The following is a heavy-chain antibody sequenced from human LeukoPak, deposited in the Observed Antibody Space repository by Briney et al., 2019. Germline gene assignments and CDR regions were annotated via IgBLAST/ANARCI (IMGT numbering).Heavy chain of an antibody. CDR2: INPNSGGT. V-gene: IGHV1-2*04. D-gene: IGHD3-22*01. Sequence: GASVKVSCKASGYTFTGYYMHWVRQAPGQGLEWMGWINPNSGGTNYAQKFQGWVTMTRDTSTSTVYMELSSLRSEDTAVYYCARSAPYYYDSSGYSGLYWGQGTLVTVSS. CDR1: GYTFTGYY. J-gene: IGHJ4*02. CDR3: ARSAPYYYDSSGYSGLY.